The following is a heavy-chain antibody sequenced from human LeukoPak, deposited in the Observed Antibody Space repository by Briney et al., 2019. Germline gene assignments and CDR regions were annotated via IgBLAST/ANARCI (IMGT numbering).Heavy chain of an antibody. Sequence: ASVTVSCKASGYTFTNNYLHWVRQAPGKGLEWMGGFDPEDGETIYAQKFQGRVTMTEDTSTDTAYMELSSLRSEDTAVYYCATSSPFYYDFWSGYHYYYGMDVWGQGTTVTVSS. J-gene: IGHJ6*02. V-gene: IGHV1-24*01. CDR1: GYTFTNNY. D-gene: IGHD3-3*01. CDR2: FDPEDGET. CDR3: ATSSPFYYDFWSGYHYYYGMDV.